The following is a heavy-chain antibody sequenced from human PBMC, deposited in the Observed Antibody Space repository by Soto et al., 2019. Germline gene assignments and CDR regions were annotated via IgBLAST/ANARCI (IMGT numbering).Heavy chain of an antibody. CDR2: IWYDGSNK. CDR3: ASANDTTMLTAFDY. CDR1: GFTFSTYG. D-gene: IGHD5-18*01. J-gene: IGHJ4*02. V-gene: IGHV3-33*01. Sequence: PVGSLRLSCAASGFTFSTYGIHWVRQAPGKGLEWVALIWYDGSNKNYAGSMKGRFTISRDNAQNTVYLQMNSLRTEDKAVYYCASANDTTMLTAFDYWGQGTLVTVSS.